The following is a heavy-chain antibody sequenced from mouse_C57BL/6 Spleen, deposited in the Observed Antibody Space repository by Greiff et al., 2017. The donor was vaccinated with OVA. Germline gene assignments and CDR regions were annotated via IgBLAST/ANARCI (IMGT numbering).Heavy chain of an antibody. CDR1: GFSLTSYA. V-gene: IGHV2-9-1*01. Sequence: QVQLKESGPGLVAPSQSLSITCTVSGFSLTSYAISWVRQPPGTGLEWLGVIWTGGGPNYNSALKSRLSISKDNSKSQVFLKMNSLQTDDTARYYGARNEDYGNYDWYFDVWGTGTTVTVSS. J-gene: IGHJ1*03. CDR2: IWTGGGP. CDR3: ARNEDYGNYDWYFDV. D-gene: IGHD2-1*01.